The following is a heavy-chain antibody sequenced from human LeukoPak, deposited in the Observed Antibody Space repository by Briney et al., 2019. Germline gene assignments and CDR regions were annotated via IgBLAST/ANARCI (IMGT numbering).Heavy chain of an antibody. CDR2: INDGSTTI. CDR3: ARDKGGPDY. Sequence: PGGSLRLSCAASGFTFSSYRMNWVRQAPGKGLELISYINDGSTTIYYADSVKGRFTISRDNAKNSLYLQMNSLRAEDTAVYYCARDKGGPDYWGQGTLVTVSS. D-gene: IGHD2-15*01. J-gene: IGHJ4*02. V-gene: IGHV3-48*01. CDR1: GFTFSSYR.